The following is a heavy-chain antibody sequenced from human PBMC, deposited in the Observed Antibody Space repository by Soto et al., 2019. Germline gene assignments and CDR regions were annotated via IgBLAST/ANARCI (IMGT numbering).Heavy chain of an antibody. CDR2: ISSTGTTI. J-gene: IGHJ4*02. Sequence: GGALRLSCAASGFTFNDYYMSWIRQAPGKGLEWVSYISSTGTTIFYAVSVKGRFTISRDNAKNSLYLQMNSLRADDTAAYYCARDPYSSGSGVFDFWGQGALLTVSS. CDR3: ARDPYSSGSGVFDF. D-gene: IGHD3-10*01. V-gene: IGHV3-11*01. CDR1: GFTFNDYY.